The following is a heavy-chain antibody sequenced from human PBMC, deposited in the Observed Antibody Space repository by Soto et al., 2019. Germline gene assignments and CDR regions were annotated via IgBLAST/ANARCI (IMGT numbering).Heavy chain of an antibody. D-gene: IGHD3-3*01. CDR1: GFTFSNDA. J-gene: IGHJ4*01. V-gene: IGHV3-23*01. CDR2: ITASGGEA. Sequence: GGAVRLSCAASGFTFSNDAMNWVRQSPGKGLEWVSGITASGGEAYYADSVRGRFTISRDNSKNTLSLQMTGLRGEDSARYYCTKDDYDFWSGYFSFWGQGTPVTVSS. CDR3: TKDDYDFWSGYFSF.